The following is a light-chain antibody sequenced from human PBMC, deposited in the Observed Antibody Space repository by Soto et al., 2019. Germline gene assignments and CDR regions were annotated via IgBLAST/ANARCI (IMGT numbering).Light chain of an antibody. J-gene: IGKJ1*01. CDR2: GAS. CDR1: QSVGAT. V-gene: IGKV3-15*01. CDR3: KQYADWPTT. Sequence: EIVMTQSPVTLSVFPWERATLSCRASQSVGATVAWYHQRPGQAPRLLISGASTRATGVQARVSASGSGTAFTLTITSLQSDDFGVYYCKQYADWPTTFGQGTKVDIK.